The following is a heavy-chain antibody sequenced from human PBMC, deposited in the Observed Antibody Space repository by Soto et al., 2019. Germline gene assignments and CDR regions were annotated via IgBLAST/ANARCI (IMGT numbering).Heavy chain of an antibody. D-gene: IGHD4-4*01. CDR2: IKTKADGGTT. V-gene: IGHV3-15*07. CDR3: ATGTYSNPNFDY. J-gene: IGHJ4*02. CDR1: GFTFLDAW. Sequence: EVQLVESGGGLAKPGGSLRLSCAASGFTFLDAWMNWVRLAPGKGLEWVGRIKTKADGGTTDYAAPVKGRFTISRDDSKNTLFLQMNSLKTEDTAVYYRATGTYSNPNFDYWGQGTLVTVSS.